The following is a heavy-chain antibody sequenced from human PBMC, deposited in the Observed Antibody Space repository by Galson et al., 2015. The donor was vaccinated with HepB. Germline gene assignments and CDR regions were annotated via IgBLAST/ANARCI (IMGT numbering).Heavy chain of an antibody. Sequence: SVKVSCKASGYTFSSYSITWVRQAPGQGLEWVGWISPCNRDTNYARKLQGRVTMTTDTSTNTAYMELRSLRSDDTAVYYCARGALVVVVNATQNNWFDPWGQGTPVTVSS. V-gene: IGHV1-18*01. CDR1: GYTFSSYS. CDR3: ARGALVVVVNATQNNWFDP. D-gene: IGHD2-15*01. CDR2: ISPCNRDT. J-gene: IGHJ5*02.